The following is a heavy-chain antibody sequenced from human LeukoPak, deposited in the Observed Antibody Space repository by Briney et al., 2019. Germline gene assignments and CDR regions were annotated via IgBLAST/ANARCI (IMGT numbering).Heavy chain of an antibody. CDR2: IYYSGST. D-gene: IGHD6-13*01. V-gene: IGHV4-39*07. J-gene: IGHJ5*02. CDR3: ARDAGIAAAGTVDP. Sequence: SETLSLTCTVSGGSISSSSYYWGWIRQPPGTGLEWIGTIYYSGSTYYNPSLKSRVTISVDTSKNQFSLKLSSVTAADTAVYYCARDAGIAAAGTVDPWGQGTLVTVSS. CDR1: GGSISSSSYY.